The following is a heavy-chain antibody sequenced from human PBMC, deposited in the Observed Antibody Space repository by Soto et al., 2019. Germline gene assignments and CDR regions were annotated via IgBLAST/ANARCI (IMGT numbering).Heavy chain of an antibody. J-gene: IGHJ4*02. D-gene: IGHD4-4*01. Sequence: SETLSLTCSVSGGSVSSGSYYWSWIRQPPGKGLEWIGYIYYSGSTNYNPSLKSRVTISVDTSKNQFSLKLSSVTAADTAVYYCARQTVTTKVFDYWGQGTLVTVSS. CDR1: GGSVSSGSYY. CDR2: IYYSGST. V-gene: IGHV4-61*01. CDR3: ARQTVTTKVFDY.